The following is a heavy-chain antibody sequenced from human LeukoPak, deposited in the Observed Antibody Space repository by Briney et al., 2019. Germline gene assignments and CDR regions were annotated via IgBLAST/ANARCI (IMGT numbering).Heavy chain of an antibody. CDR2: INTDESGT. J-gene: IGHJ4*02. CDR1: GFTFSNYW. V-gene: IGHV3-74*01. CDR3: ARDGSLPDY. Sequence: GGSLRLSCAASGFTFSNYWMHWVRQAPGEGLVWVSRINTDESGTSYADSVKGRFTISRDNAKNTLYLQMNSLRPEDTAVYYCARDGSLPDYWGQGTLVTVSP.